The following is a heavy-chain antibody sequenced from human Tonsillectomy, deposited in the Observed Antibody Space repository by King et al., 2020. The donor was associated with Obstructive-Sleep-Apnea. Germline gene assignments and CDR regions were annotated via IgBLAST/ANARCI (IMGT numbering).Heavy chain of an antibody. CDR2: IYYSGST. V-gene: IGHV4-30-4*01. CDR3: ARGGDIGCSGGSCYSSWFDP. CDR1: GGSISSGDYY. Sequence: VQLQESGPGLVKPSQTLSLTCTVSGGSISSGDYYWSWIRQPPGKGLEWIGYIYYSGSTYYNPSLKSRVSISLDTSKNQFSLKLSSVTAADTAVYFCARGGDIGCSGGSCYSSWFDPWGQGTLVTVSS. J-gene: IGHJ5*02. D-gene: IGHD2-15*01.